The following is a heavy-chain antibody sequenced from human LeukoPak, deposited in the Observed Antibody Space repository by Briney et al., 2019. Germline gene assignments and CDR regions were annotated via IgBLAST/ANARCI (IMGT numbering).Heavy chain of an antibody. Sequence: PGGSLRLSCAASGFTFDDYGMSWVRQAPGKGLEWVSGINWNGGSTGYADSVKGRFTISRDNAKNSLYLQMNSLRAEDTALYHCARVASGWELLDGPYYFDYWGQGTLVTVSS. D-gene: IGHD1-26*01. J-gene: IGHJ4*02. V-gene: IGHV3-20*01. CDR1: GFTFDDYG. CDR2: INWNGGST. CDR3: ARVASGWELLDGPYYFDY.